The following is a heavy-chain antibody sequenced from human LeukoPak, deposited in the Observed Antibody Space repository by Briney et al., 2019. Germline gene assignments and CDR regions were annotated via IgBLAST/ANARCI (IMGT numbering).Heavy chain of an antibody. J-gene: IGHJ4*02. CDR3: VRDGHDFNFYY. CDR1: GVTFRSYG. Sequence: GGSLRLSCAASGVTFRSYGMHWGRHAPGKGLEWVSRVIRDGSVTNYADSVKGGLTISRDNAKNTLYLQMSSLRAEDRAVYFCVRDGHDFNFYYRGQGSLVTVSS. V-gene: IGHV3-74*01. D-gene: IGHD5-24*01. CDR2: VIRDGSVT.